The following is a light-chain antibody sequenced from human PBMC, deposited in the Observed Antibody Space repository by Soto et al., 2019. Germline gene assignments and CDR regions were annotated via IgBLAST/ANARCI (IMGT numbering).Light chain of an antibody. CDR1: QSISSW. J-gene: IGKJ4*01. CDR3: QQYNSYLT. Sequence: DIQMTQSPSTLSASVGDRVTITCRASQSISSWLAWYQQKPGKAPKVLIYKASSLESGVPSRFSGSGSGTEFTLTISSLQPDDFATYYCQQYNSYLTFGGGTKVDIK. V-gene: IGKV1-5*03. CDR2: KAS.